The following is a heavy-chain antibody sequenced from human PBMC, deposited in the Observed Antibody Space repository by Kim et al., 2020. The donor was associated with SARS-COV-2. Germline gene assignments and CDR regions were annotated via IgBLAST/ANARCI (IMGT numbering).Heavy chain of an antibody. CDR3: AKGRDGHNPGFDY. Sequence: GGSLRLYCAASGFTFSNYDMHWVRQAPGKGLEWVAIISYDGSNKYYADSVKGRFTISRDNSKNTLYLQMNSLRSEDSAVYFCAKGRDGHNPGFDYWGQGT. D-gene: IGHD3-10*01. CDR2: ISYDGSNK. J-gene: IGHJ4*02. CDR1: GFTFSNYD. V-gene: IGHV3-30*18.